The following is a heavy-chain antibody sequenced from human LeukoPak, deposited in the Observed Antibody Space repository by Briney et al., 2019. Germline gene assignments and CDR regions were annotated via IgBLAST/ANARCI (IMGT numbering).Heavy chain of an antibody. V-gene: IGHV3-21*01. Sequence: GGSLRLSCAASGFTFSSYSMNWVRQAPGKGLEWVSSISSNSSYIYYADSVKGRFTISRDNAKNSLYLQMNSLRAEDTAVYYCARAAAAHYYYMDVWGKGTTVTVSS. J-gene: IGHJ6*03. CDR3: ARAAAAHYYYMDV. CDR2: ISSNSSYI. D-gene: IGHD6-13*01. CDR1: GFTFSSYS.